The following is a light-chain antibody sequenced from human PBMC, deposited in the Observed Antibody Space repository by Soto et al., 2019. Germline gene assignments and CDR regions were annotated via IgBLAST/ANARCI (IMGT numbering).Light chain of an antibody. Sequence: QAPVTPAVAPWARATLSCRARQSFRGLLAWYQQKPGQAPMLLIYDAYSGAAGIPPRFSGSGWGTDFTLTISMVAAEYSAVYCCHQRHRWPITFGQGTRLEIK. CDR1: QSFRGL. CDR2: DAY. V-gene: IGKV3-11*01. J-gene: IGKJ5*01. CDR3: HQRHRWPIT.